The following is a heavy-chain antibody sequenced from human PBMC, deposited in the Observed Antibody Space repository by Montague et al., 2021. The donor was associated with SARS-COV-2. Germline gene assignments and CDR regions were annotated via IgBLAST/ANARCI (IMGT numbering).Heavy chain of an antibody. CDR2: IYTGGSRT. CDR3: AGNMYFYDSRGYQNIDY. CDR1: GFTFSSFA. D-gene: IGHD3-22*01. V-gene: IGHV3-23*03. Sequence: SLRLSCAASGFTFSSFAMTWVRQAPGKGLEWVSIIYTGGSRTHYADSVKGRFIISRDDSKNTLYLQMNGLRVEDRAIYYCAGNMYFYDSRGYQNIDYWGQGILVAVSS. J-gene: IGHJ4*02.